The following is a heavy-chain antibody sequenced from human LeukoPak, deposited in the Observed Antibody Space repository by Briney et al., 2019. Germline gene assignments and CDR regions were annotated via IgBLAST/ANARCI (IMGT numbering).Heavy chain of an antibody. D-gene: IGHD1-26*01. V-gene: IGHV4-4*07. CDR3: ARTVGATVLDY. Sequence: SETLSLTCTVSGGSFSTYYWSWIRQPAGKGLEWIGHIYTSGTTNYNPSLKSRVTISVDTSKNQFSLKLSSVTAADTAVYYCARTVGATVLDYWGQGTLVTVSS. CDR2: IYTSGTT. CDR1: GGSFSTYY. J-gene: IGHJ4*02.